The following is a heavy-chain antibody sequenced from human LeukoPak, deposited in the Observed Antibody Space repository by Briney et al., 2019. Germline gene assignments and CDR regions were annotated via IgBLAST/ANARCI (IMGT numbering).Heavy chain of an antibody. CDR1: GFTFSSYT. V-gene: IGHV3-21*01. J-gene: IGHJ6*03. CDR2: ISDSSYYI. D-gene: IGHD2-2*01. Sequence: GGSLRLSCAASGFTFSSYTMNWVRQAPGMGLEWVSSISDSSYYIYYADSVRGRFTVSRDNAKNSLYPQMNGLRAEDTAVYYCARRKDVVVVPGTMGYYLDVWGKGTTVTVSS. CDR3: ARRKDVVVVPGTMGYYLDV.